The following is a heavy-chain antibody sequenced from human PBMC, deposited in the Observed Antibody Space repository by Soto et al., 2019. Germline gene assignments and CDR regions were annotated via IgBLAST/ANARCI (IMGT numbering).Heavy chain of an antibody. CDR2: IYYSGST. V-gene: IGHV4-59*01. CDR3: ARVGEGLLWFGASSVIRRNWFDP. CDR1: GGSISSYY. Sequence: SETLSLTCTVSGGSISSYYWSWIRQPPGKGLEWIGYIYYSGSTNYNPSLKSRVTISVDTSKNQFSLRLSSVTAADTAVYYCARVGEGLLWFGASSVIRRNWFDPWGQGTLVTVSS. D-gene: IGHD3-10*01. J-gene: IGHJ5*02.